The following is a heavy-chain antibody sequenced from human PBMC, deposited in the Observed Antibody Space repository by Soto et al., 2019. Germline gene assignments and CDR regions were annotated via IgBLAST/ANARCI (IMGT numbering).Heavy chain of an antibody. D-gene: IGHD1-26*01. Sequence: EVQLVQSGAEVKKPGESLRISCKGSGYSFTSYWISWVRQMPGKGVEWMGRIDTSDSYTNYSASFQGHVTILADKSISTAYLQWSSLKASDTDMYYCARGTYSGSYGTYYWGQGTLVTVSS. V-gene: IGHV5-10-1*01. CDR2: IDTSDSYT. J-gene: IGHJ4*02. CDR1: GYSFTSYW. CDR3: ARGTYSGSYGTYY.